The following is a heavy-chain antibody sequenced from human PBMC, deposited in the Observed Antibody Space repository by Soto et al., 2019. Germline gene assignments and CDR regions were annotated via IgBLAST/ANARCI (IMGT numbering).Heavy chain of an antibody. CDR1: GFTFSGSG. J-gene: IGHJ4*02. CDR2: IRTKTNNYAT. V-gene: IGHV3-73*01. Sequence: RRLSWAASGFTFSGSGIHWVRQASGKGLEWVGRIRTKTNNYATAYAASVKGRFTISRDDSKNMAYLQMNSLKTEDTAVYYCTAMAGIDYWGQGTLVTVSS. D-gene: IGHD6-19*01. CDR3: TAMAGIDY.